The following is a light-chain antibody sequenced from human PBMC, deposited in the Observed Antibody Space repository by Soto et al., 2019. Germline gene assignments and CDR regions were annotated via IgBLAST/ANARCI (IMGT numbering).Light chain of an antibody. Sequence: QSALTQPASVSGSPGQSITISCTGTSSDVGAYNYVSWYQQYPGKAPKLMIYEVSYRPSGVSNRFSASKSGNTASLTISGLQAEDEADYYCSSYASSTTLRVFGTGTKVTVL. CDR2: EVS. V-gene: IGLV2-14*01. J-gene: IGLJ1*01. CDR1: SSDVGAYNY. CDR3: SSYASSTTLRV.